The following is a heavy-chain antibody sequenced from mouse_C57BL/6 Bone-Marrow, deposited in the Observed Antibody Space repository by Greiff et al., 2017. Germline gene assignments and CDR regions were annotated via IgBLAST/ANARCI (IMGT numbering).Heavy chain of an antibody. D-gene: IGHD2-4*01. CDR3: ARSGDYPYFDY. V-gene: IGHV1-69*01. CDR1: GYTFTSYW. J-gene: IGHJ2*01. Sequence: VQLQQSGAELVMPGASVKLSCKASGYTFTSYWMHWVKQRPGQGLEWIGEIDPSDSYTNYNQKFKGKSTLTVDKSSSTAYMQLSSLTSEDSAVYYCARSGDYPYFDYWGQGTTLTVSS. CDR2: IDPSDSYT.